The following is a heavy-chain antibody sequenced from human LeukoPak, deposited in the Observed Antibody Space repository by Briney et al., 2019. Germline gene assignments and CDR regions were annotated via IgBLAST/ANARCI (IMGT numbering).Heavy chain of an antibody. V-gene: IGHV4-39*01. CDR3: ARQTGAGLFILP. J-gene: IGHJ4*02. CDR2: IYYSGST. CDR1: GDSLSSSSYY. Sequence: SETLSLTCTVSGDSLSSSSYYWGWLRQPPGKGLEWIGNIYYSGSTYYNPSLKSRVTISVHTSKNQSSLRLTSVTAADTAVYYCARQTGAGLFILPGGQGTLVTVSS. D-gene: IGHD3/OR15-3a*01.